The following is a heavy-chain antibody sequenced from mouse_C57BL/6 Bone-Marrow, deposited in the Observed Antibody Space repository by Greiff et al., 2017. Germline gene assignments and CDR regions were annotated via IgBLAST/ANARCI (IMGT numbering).Heavy chain of an antibody. V-gene: IGHV6-6*01. CDR1: GFTFSDAW. J-gene: IGHJ3*01. D-gene: IGHD2-3*01. CDR2: IRNKANNHAT. CDR3: TPGGYCPFAY. Sequence: EVKLVESGGGLVQPGGSMKLSCATSGFTFSDAWMDWVRQSPEKGLEWVAEIRNKANNHATYYAESVKGRFTISRDDSKSSVYLHMNSLRAEDTGIDYCTPGGYCPFAYWGQGTLVTVSA.